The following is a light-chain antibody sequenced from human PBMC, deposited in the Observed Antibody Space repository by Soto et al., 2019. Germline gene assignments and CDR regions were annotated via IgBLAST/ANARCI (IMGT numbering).Light chain of an antibody. CDR2: TNN. J-gene: IGLJ3*02. CDR3: AAWDDSLSGQV. CDR1: SSNIGSNY. V-gene: IGLV1-47*02. Sequence: QSVLTQPPSASGTPGQRVTISCSGSSSNIGSNYVYWYQQLPGTAPKLLIYTNNQRPSGVPDRFSGSKSGTSASLAISGLHSEDEADYYCAAWDDSLSGQVFGGGTKQTVL.